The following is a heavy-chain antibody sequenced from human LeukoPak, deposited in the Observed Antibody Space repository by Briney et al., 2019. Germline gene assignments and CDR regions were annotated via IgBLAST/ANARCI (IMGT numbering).Heavy chain of an antibody. J-gene: IGHJ3*02. CDR2: ITRSGPTI. CDR1: GFAFSDFY. V-gene: IGHV3-11*04. D-gene: IGHD6-13*01. CDR3: ARAHSSSWSPNDAFDI. Sequence: GGSLRLSCAASGFAFSDFYMSWIRQAPGKGLEWVSYITRSGPTIYYADSVKGRSTISRDNAKNSLFLQMNSLRAEDTAVYYCARAHSSSWSPNDAFDIWGQGTMVTVSS.